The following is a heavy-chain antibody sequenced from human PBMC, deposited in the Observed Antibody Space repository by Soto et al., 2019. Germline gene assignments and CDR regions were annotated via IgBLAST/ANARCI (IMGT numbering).Heavy chain of an antibody. CDR3: ATRPPLGLELLRYFDY. J-gene: IGHJ4*02. CDR2: FDPEDGET. V-gene: IGHV1-24*01. CDR1: GYTLTELS. D-gene: IGHD1-7*01. Sequence: GASVKVSCKVSGYTLTELSMHWVRQAPGKGLEWMGGFDPEDGETIYAQKFQGRVTMTEDTSTDTAYMELSSLRSEDTAVYYCATRPPLGLELLRYFDYWGQGTLVTVSS.